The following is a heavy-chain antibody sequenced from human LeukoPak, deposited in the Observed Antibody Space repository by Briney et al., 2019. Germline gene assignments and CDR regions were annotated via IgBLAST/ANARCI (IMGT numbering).Heavy chain of an antibody. Sequence: SETLSLTCTVSGGSISSSSYYWGWIRQPPGKGLEWIGSIYYSGSTNYNPSLKSRVTISVDTSKNQFSLKLSSVTAADTAVYYCARGLRGYYDSSGYYYPMDWGQGTLVTVSS. CDR1: GGSISSSSYY. V-gene: IGHV4-39*01. CDR3: ARGLRGYYDSSGYYYPMD. D-gene: IGHD3-22*01. CDR2: IYYSGST. J-gene: IGHJ4*02.